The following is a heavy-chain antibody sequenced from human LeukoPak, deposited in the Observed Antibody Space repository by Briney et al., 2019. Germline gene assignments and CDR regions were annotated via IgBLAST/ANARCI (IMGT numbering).Heavy chain of an antibody. V-gene: IGHV3-74*01. Sequence: GGTLRLSCAASGFTFSTYWMRWVRQAPGKGLVWVSRINSDGSSTIYADSVKGRFTISRDNAKNTLYLQMNSLRAEDTAVYYCARGPGRDGYNSPYYFDYWGQGTLVTVSS. J-gene: IGHJ4*02. CDR1: GFTFSTYW. D-gene: IGHD5-24*01. CDR3: ARGPGRDGYNSPYYFDY. CDR2: INSDGSST.